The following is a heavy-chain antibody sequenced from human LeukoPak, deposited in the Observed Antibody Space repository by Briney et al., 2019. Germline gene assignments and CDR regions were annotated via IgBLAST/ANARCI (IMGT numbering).Heavy chain of an antibody. J-gene: IGHJ5*02. CDR3: ARRQSEMGFDP. V-gene: IGHV4-61*02. D-gene: IGHD2-8*01. Sequence: SETLSLTCTVSGGSISSGSYYWSWLRQPAGKGLEWIGRIYTSGSTNYNPSLKSRVTISVDTSKNQFSLKLSSVTAADTAVYYCARRQSEMGFDPWGQGTLVTASS. CDR1: GGSISSGSYY. CDR2: IYTSGST.